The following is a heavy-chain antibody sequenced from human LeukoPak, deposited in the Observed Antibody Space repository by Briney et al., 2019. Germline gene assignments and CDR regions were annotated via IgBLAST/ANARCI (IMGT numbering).Heavy chain of an antibody. J-gene: IGHJ4*02. CDR1: GGSISSYY. Sequence: NSSETLSLTCTVSGGSISSYYWSWIRQPPGKGLEWIGYIYTSGSTNYNPSLKSRVTISVDTSKNQFSQKLSSVTAADTAVYYCVRQLETDYWGQGTLVTVSS. D-gene: IGHD6-6*01. V-gene: IGHV4-4*09. CDR3: VRQLETDY. CDR2: IYTSGST.